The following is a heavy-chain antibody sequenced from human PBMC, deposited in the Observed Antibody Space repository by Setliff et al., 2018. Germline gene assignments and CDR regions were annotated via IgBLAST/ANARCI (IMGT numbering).Heavy chain of an antibody. CDR2: TYASGAT. V-gene: IGHV3-53*01. Sequence: TFSGYAMTWVRQAPGKGLEWVSVTYASGATNYADSVKGRFTISRDNAKNSLSLQMNGLRAEDTSVYYCGRDVFDFRTGQGGPWGQGTRVTVSS. CDR1: TFSGYA. D-gene: IGHD3-3*01. CDR3: GRDVFDFRTGQGGP. J-gene: IGHJ5*02.